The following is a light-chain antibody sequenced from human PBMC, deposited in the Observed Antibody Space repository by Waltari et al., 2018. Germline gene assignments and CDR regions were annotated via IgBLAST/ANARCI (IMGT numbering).Light chain of an antibody. CDR2: EVT. CDR1: SGDIGGFAL. CDR3: SSYSRGSSFVL. V-gene: IGLV2-23*02. Sequence: QSALTQPASVSGSPGQSITISCTGTSGDIGGFALVSWYQQHPGKVPRLLIYEVTTRPSGVSSRFSGSKSDNSATLTISALQTEDEADYYCSSYSRGSSFVLFGGGTRLTV. J-gene: IGLJ2*01.